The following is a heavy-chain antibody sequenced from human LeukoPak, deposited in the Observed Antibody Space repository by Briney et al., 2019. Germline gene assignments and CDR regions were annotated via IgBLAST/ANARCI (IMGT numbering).Heavy chain of an antibody. CDR2: IIPIFGTA. Sequence: ASVKVSCKASGGTFSSYAISWGRQAPGQGLEWMGGIIPIFGTANYAQKFQGRVTITADESTSTAYMELSSLRSEDTAVYYCARQYEDDAFDIWGQGTMVTVSS. D-gene: IGHD2-8*01. J-gene: IGHJ3*02. V-gene: IGHV1-69*13. CDR1: GGTFSSYA. CDR3: ARQYEDDAFDI.